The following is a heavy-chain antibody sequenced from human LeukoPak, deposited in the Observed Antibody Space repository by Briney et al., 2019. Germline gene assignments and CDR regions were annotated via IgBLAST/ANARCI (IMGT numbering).Heavy chain of an antibody. V-gene: IGHV3-30*18. Sequence: GTSLRLSCAVSGFTIRIYGMHWVRQAPGKGLEWVAMISHDGGAEHYGDSVKGRFTISRDDSKNTLHLQMNSLSTEDTALYYCAKDWGSSDWYNYFDPWGQGTLVTVSS. CDR3: AKDWGSSDWYNYFDP. J-gene: IGHJ5*02. CDR2: ISHDGGAE. CDR1: GFTIRIYG. D-gene: IGHD6-19*01.